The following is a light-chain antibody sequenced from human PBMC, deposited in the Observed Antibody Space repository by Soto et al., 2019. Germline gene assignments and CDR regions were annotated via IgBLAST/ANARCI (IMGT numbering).Light chain of an antibody. CDR1: QSIGSS. V-gene: IGKV3-11*01. Sequence: IVLTQSPDTLSVSPGERATLSWRASQSIGSSLAWYQQKPGQAPRLLMYGSYHRATGIPARFSGRGSGTDFTLTISSLEPEDFEVYYCQQRTNWPDTFGQGTRLEIK. CDR2: GSY. CDR3: QQRTNWPDT. J-gene: IGKJ5*01.